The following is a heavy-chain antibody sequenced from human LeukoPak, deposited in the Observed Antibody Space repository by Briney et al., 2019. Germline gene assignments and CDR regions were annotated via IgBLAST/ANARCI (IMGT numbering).Heavy chain of an antibody. V-gene: IGHV3-23*01. D-gene: IGHD3-22*01. CDR1: GFIFSTYA. J-gene: IGHJ4*02. CDR3: VARSGYCGPFDY. Sequence: GGSLRLSCAASGFIFSTYAMSWVRQAPGKGLEWVSAISSTGGRTYYGDSVQGRFTISRDNSNNTLYLQMNSLRAEDTAVYYCVARSGYCGPFDYWGQGTLVPVSS. CDR2: ISSTGGRT.